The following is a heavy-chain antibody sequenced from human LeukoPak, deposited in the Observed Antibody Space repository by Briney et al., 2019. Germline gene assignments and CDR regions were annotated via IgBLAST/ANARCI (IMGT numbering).Heavy chain of an antibody. Sequence: SSEALSLTCTVSGGSISSYYWSWIRQPPGKGLEWIGYIHYSGSTNYNPSLKSRVTISVDTSKNQFSLKLRSVTAADTAVYYCAREAREGHVFDIWGQGTMVTVSS. CDR1: GGSISSYY. CDR3: AREAREGHVFDI. D-gene: IGHD5-24*01. V-gene: IGHV4-59*01. J-gene: IGHJ3*02. CDR2: IHYSGST.